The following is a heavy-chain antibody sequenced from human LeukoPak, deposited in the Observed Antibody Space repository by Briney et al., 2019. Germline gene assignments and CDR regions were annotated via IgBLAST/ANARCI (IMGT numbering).Heavy chain of an antibody. CDR2: ISWNSGGI. CDR3: AKDGRSRPYGMDV. V-gene: IGHV3-9*01. D-gene: IGHD2-15*01. J-gene: IGHJ6*02. CDR1: GFTFDDYA. Sequence: GRSLRLSCAASGFTFDDYAMHWVRQAPGKGLEWVSGISWNSGGIGSAASVKGRITISRDNAKNSLYLQMDRLRAEDSALYDCAKDGRSRPYGMDVWGQGTTVTVSS.